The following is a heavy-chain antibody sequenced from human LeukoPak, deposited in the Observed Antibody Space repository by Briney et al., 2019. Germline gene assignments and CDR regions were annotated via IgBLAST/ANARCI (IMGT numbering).Heavy chain of an antibody. CDR2: INHSGST. Sequence: SETLSLTCTVSGYSITSGYYWGWIRQSPGNGLEWIGSINHSGSTYYNPSLKSRVTISVDTSNNHFSLKLNSVTAADTAVYYCARDRPNGYHDYWGRGTLVTVSS. CDR1: GYSITSGYY. V-gene: IGHV4-38-2*02. CDR3: ARDRPNGYHDY. J-gene: IGHJ4*02. D-gene: IGHD3-22*01.